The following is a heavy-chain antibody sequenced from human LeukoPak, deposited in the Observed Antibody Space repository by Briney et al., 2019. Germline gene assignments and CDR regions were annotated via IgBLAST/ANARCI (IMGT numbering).Heavy chain of an antibody. CDR3: ARDQYYDILTGYYPY. V-gene: IGHV1-2*02. CDR2: IGPHSSAT. J-gene: IGHJ4*02. Sequence: GASMKVSCKSSGFTFTDYYIHWVRQAPGQGLEWMGYIGPHSSATSSPQEFQGRATMTRDTSMSTAYMELSRLRSDDTAVYYCARDQYYDILTGYYPYWGQGTLVTVSS. CDR1: GFTFTDYY. D-gene: IGHD3-9*01.